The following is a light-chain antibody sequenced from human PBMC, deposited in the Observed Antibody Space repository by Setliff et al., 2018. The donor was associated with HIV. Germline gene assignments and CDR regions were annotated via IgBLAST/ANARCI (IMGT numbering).Light chain of an antibody. Sequence: QSVLTQPASVSGSPGQSITISCIGTSSDVGGYDFVSWYQQRPDKAPKLIIFDVSERPSGVSHRFSGSKSGNTASLTISGLQTEDEGDYFGASYRSPATYVFGIGTKVTVL. V-gene: IGLV2-14*03. J-gene: IGLJ1*01. CDR2: DVS. CDR1: SSDVGGYDF. CDR3: ASYRSPATYV.